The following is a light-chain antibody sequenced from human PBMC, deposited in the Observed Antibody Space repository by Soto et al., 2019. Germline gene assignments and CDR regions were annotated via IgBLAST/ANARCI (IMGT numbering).Light chain of an antibody. Sequence: QSALTQPASVSGSPGQSITISCTGTSSDVGSYNLVSWYQQHPGKAPKLMIYEGSKRPSGVSNRFSGSKSGNTASLTISGLQAEDEADYYCMIYHSSAWVFGGGTKLTVL. J-gene: IGLJ3*02. CDR1: SSDVGSYNL. CDR2: EGS. V-gene: IGLV2-23*01. CDR3: MIYHSSAWV.